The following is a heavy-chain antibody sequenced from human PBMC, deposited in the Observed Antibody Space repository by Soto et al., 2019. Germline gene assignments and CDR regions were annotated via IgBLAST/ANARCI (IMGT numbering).Heavy chain of an antibody. CDR3: ARADSSSSWIAGGMGV. V-gene: IGHV1-69*01. CDR2: IIPIFGTA. CDR1: GGTFSSYA. Sequence: QVQLVQSGAEVKKPGSSVKVSCKASGGTFSSYAISWVRQAPGQGLEWMGGIIPIFGTANYAQKFQGRVTITADEPTSTAYMELSSLRSEDTAVYYCARADSSSSWIAGGMGVWGQGTTVTVSS. D-gene: IGHD6-6*01. J-gene: IGHJ6*02.